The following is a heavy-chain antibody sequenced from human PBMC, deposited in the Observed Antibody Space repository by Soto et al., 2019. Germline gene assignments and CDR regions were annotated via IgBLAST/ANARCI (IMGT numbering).Heavy chain of an antibody. Sequence: GGSLRLSCAASGFTFISYAMSWVLQAPGKGLEWVSAISGSGGSTYYADSVKGRFTISRDNSKNTLYLQMNSLRAEDTAVYYCARDDSDWFVNWGRVTLVTVAS. CDR2: ISGSGGST. CDR3: ARDDSDWFVN. CDR1: GFTFISYA. J-gene: IGHJ4*02. D-gene: IGHD3-9*01. V-gene: IGHV3-23*01.